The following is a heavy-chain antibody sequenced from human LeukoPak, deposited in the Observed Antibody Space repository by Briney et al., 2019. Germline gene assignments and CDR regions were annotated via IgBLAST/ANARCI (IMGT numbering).Heavy chain of an antibody. CDR2: ISGSGGST. CDR3: AKGDSYGSGSQYYFDY. J-gene: IGHJ4*02. D-gene: IGHD3-10*01. Sequence: GGSLPDTRAASGFTFSSYAMSWVRQAPGKGLEWVSAISGSGGSTYYADSVKGRFTISRDNSKNTLYLQMNSLRAEDTAVYYCAKGDSYGSGSQYYFDYWGQGTLVTVSS. CDR1: GFTFSSYA. V-gene: IGHV3-23*01.